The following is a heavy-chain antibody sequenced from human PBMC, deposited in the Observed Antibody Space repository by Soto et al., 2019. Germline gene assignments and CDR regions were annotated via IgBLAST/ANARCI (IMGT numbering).Heavy chain of an antibody. J-gene: IGHJ3*02. D-gene: IGHD3-16*01. CDR2: IYYSGST. Sequence: SETLSLTCTVSGGSISSYYWSWIRQPPGKGLEWIGYIYYSGSTNYNPSLKSRVTISVDTSKNQFSLKLSSVTAADTAVYYCARDHPAGGPGDNDAFDIWGQGTMVTVSS. V-gene: IGHV4-59*01. CDR3: ARDHPAGGPGDNDAFDI. CDR1: GGSISSYY.